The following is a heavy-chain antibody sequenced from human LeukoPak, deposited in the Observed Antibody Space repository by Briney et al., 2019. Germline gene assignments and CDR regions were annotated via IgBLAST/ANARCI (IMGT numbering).Heavy chain of an antibody. V-gene: IGHV3-9*01. CDR1: GFTFYDYA. Sequence: GGSLRLSCAASGFTFYDYAMHWVRQVPGKGLEWVSGISWNSGSIVYADSVKGRFTISRDNARNSLYLQMNSLRAEDTALYYCAKDYTAMVRGVDYWGQGTLVTVSS. J-gene: IGHJ4*02. D-gene: IGHD5-18*01. CDR2: ISWNSGSI. CDR3: AKDYTAMVRGVDY.